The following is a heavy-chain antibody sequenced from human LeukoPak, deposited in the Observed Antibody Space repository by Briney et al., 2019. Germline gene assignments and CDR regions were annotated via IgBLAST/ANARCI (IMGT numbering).Heavy chain of an antibody. Sequence: SQTLSLTCTVSGDSISSGDYYWSWIRQPAGKGLEWIGRISSSGSTNYNPSLQSRVTISVDTSKNQFSLKLSSLTAADTAIYYCAREIYYDSSAYDYWGQGTLVTVSS. CDR2: ISSSGST. J-gene: IGHJ4*02. CDR1: GDSISSGDYY. V-gene: IGHV4-61*02. CDR3: AREIYYDSSAYDY. D-gene: IGHD3-22*01.